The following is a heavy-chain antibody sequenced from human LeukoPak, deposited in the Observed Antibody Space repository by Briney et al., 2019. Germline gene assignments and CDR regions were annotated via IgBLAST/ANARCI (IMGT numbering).Heavy chain of an antibody. D-gene: IGHD3-22*01. V-gene: IGHV4-39*01. CDR1: GDSIDSSTYY. CDR2: IYYSGCT. J-gene: IGHJ4*02. Sequence: SETLSLTCTVSGDSIDSSTYYWGWIRQPPGKGLEWIGSIYYSGCTYSNPSLKSRVTISIDTSKNQFSLKLSSVTAADTAMYYCARLGFTMILVATTWGQGTLVTVSS. CDR3: ARLGFTMILVATT.